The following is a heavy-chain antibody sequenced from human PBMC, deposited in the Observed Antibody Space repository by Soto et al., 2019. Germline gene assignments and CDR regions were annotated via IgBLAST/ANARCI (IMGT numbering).Heavy chain of an antibody. V-gene: IGHV4-34*01. CDR3: ARGGGRPFDP. CDR1: GGSFSGYY. J-gene: IGHJ5*02. Sequence: QVQLQQWGAGLLKPSETLSLTCAVYGGSFSGYYWSWIRQPPGKGLEWIGEINHGGSTNYNPSLKSRVTISVDTSKNQFPLKLTSVTAADTAVYYCARGGGRPFDPWGQGTLVTVSS. CDR2: INHGGST. D-gene: IGHD1-26*01.